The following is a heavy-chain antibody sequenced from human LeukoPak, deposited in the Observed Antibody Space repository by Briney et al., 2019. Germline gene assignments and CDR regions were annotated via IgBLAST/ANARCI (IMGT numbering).Heavy chain of an antibody. CDR2: ISAYNGNT. J-gene: IGHJ6*02. CDR1: GYTFTSYG. D-gene: IGHD3-3*01. Sequence: ASVKVSCKASGYTFTSYGISWVRQAPGQGLEWMGWISAYNGNTNYAQKLQGRVTMTTDTSTSTAYMELRSLRSDDTAVYYCAREAPNDFWSGYLYYYNGMDVWGQGTTVTVSS. V-gene: IGHV1-18*01. CDR3: AREAPNDFWSGYLYYYNGMDV.